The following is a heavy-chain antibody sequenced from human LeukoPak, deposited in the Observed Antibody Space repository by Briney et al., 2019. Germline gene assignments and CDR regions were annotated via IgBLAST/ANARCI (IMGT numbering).Heavy chain of an antibody. CDR3: ARRRNYYYMDV. CDR2: ISSTGITI. V-gene: IGHV3-48*03. Sequence: PGGSLRLSCAASGFTFSSYEMNWVRQAPGKGLEWVSYISSTGITIFYADSVKGRFIISRDNAKNSLYLQMNSLRAEDTAVYYCARRRNYYYMDVWGKGTTVTISS. CDR1: GFTFSSYE. J-gene: IGHJ6*03.